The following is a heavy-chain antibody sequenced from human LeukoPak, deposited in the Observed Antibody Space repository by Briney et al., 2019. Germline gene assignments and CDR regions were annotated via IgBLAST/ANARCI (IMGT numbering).Heavy chain of an antibody. V-gene: IGHV1-18*01. J-gene: IGHJ6*02. CDR1: GDSFTNYA. Sequence: ASVKISCKASGDSFTNYAFTWVRQARGQGLEWMGWISAHNGNTNYAQKLQGRVTMTTDTSTNTAYMELRSLRSDDTAVYYCAVWFGELLYPHYGLDVWGQGTTVTVSS. D-gene: IGHD3-10*01. CDR2: ISAHNGNT. CDR3: AVWFGELLYPHYGLDV.